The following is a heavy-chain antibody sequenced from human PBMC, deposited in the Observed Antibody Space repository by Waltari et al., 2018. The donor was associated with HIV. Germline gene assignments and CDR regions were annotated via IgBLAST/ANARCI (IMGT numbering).Heavy chain of an antibody. Sequence: VQLQESGPGLVKPSATLSLTCTVSGRSLSSYYWRLIRQPAGKGMEWIGRIYTSGSTNYNPSRKSRVTMSVDTSKNQFSRKLSSVTAADTAVYYCAGTYYDYVWGSYRPPPFDYWGQGTLVTVSS. D-gene: IGHD3-16*02. V-gene: IGHV4-4*07. CDR3: AGTYYDYVWGSYRPPPFDY. CDR2: IYTSGST. J-gene: IGHJ4*02. CDR1: GRSLSSYY.